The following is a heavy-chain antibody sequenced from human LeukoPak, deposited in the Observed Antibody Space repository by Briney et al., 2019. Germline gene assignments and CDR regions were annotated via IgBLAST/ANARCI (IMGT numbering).Heavy chain of an antibody. CDR1: GHTFSSYY. J-gene: IGHJ3*02. CDR2: INPNCGST. V-gene: IGHV1-46*01. D-gene: IGHD3-22*01. CDR3: ARSALDSRGYYRLLGGFDI. Sequence: GASVKVSCKASGHTFSSYYMHWVRQAPGQGLEWMGIINPNCGSTSYAQKFQGGVTMNRDMSTSTVYMELRSLRSDDTAVYYCARSALDSRGYYRLLGGFDIWGQGTMVTVSS.